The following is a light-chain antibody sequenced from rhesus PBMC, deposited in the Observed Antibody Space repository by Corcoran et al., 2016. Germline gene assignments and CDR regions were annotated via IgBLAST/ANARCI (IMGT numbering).Light chain of an antibody. CDR3: QQGNSIPPT. CDR1: SSVSTS. CDR2: RRS. V-gene: IGKV3-42*01. J-gene: IGKJ1*01. Sequence: EIVLTQSPTSMAVSQGERVTISCTASSSVSTSYLHWYQQKPGFPPRLLVNRRSSQSAGVPSRVSGSGSGTSDTLTISSMEAEDAANYYGQQGNSIPPTFGQGTKVEIK.